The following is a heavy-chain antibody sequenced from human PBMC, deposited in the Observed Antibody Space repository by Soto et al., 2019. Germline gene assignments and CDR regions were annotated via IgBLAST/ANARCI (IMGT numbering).Heavy chain of an antibody. J-gene: IGHJ6*02. CDR2: ISDDGSNI. V-gene: IGHV3-30-3*01. Sequence: QVQLVESGEGVVQPGRSLRLSCAASGFTFSNYFIHWVRQAPGKGLEWVAFISDDGSNIHYGDSVRGRFTISRDNSKNTVYLQMNSLRPDDTAVYYCATDLRVRGLYGMDVWGQGTTVTVSS. CDR3: ATDLRVRGLYGMDV. D-gene: IGHD3-16*01. CDR1: GFTFSNYF.